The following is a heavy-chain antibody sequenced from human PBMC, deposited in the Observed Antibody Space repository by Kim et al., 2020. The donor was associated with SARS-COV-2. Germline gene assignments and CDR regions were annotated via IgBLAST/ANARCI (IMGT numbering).Heavy chain of an antibody. CDR2: ISYDGSNK. CDR1: GFTFSSYA. Sequence: GGSLRLSCAASGFTFSSYAMHWVRQAPGKGLEWVAVISYDGSNKYYADSVKGRFTISRDNSKNTLYLQMNSLRAEDTAVYYCARDPTRRWVPAAIGEGWFDPWGQGTLVTVSS. CDR3: ARDPTRRWVPAAIGEGWFDP. V-gene: IGHV3-30-3*01. D-gene: IGHD2-2*01. J-gene: IGHJ5*02.